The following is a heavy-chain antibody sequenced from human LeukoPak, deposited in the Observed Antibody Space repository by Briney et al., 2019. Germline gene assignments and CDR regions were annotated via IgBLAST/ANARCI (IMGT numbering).Heavy chain of an antibody. CDR2: IYASGST. D-gene: IGHD2-21*02. CDR1: GGSISSYY. V-gene: IGHV4-4*07. CDR3: ARDLGTAGRPNDN. Sequence: SETLSLTCTVSGGSISSYYWSWIRQPAGKGLEWIGRIYASGSTNYNPSLKSRVTLSVDKSRNQFSLKLSSVTAADTAVYFCARDLGTAGRPNDNWGQGTLVTVSS. J-gene: IGHJ4*02.